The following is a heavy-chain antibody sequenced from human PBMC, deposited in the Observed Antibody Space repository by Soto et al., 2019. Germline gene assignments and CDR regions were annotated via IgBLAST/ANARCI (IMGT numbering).Heavy chain of an antibody. J-gene: IGHJ4*02. Sequence: VQLVESGGGLVQPGGSLRLSCAASGFTFSTYSMNWVRQAPGKGREWVSYISASSSTIYYADSVKGRFTISRDNAKNSLYLQMNSLRDEDTAVYYCASKEDFGDFGVDYWGQGTLVTVSS. CDR2: ISASSSTI. CDR1: GFTFSTYS. V-gene: IGHV3-48*02. CDR3: ASKEDFGDFGVDY. D-gene: IGHD4-17*01.